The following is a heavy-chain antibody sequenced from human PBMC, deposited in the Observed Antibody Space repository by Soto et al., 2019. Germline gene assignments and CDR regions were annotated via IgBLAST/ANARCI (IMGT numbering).Heavy chain of an antibody. D-gene: IGHD5-18*01. J-gene: IGHJ6*02. Sequence: GASVKVSCKASGYTFASYGISWVRQAPGQGLEWMGGISPNNGKANYAQKFQGRVTITTDESTSTAYMELSSLRSEDTAVYYCAREVDTAMYYYGMDVWGQGTTVTVSS. CDR1: GYTFASYG. V-gene: IGHV1-18*01. CDR3: AREVDTAMYYYGMDV. CDR2: ISPNNGKA.